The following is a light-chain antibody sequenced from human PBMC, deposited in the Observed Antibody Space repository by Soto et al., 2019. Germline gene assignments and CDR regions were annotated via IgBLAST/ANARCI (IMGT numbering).Light chain of an antibody. CDR3: CSYGGTSWV. CDR1: SSNIGNNY. CDR2: EGI. J-gene: IGLJ3*02. Sequence: QSVLTQPPSVSAAPGQKVTISCSGSSSNIGNNYVSWFQQLPGTAPKLVIYEGIKRPSGVSNRFSGSKFGNTAYLTISGLQAEDEADYYCCSYGGTSWVFGGGTKVTVL. V-gene: IGLV2-23*01.